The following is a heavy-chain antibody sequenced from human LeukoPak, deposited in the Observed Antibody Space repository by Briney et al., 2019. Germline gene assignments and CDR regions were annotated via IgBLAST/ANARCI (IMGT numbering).Heavy chain of an antibody. D-gene: IGHD3-3*01. CDR3: AKAPEYYDFWSGYYMSLVTPLDY. CDR2: IKQDGSEK. J-gene: IGHJ4*02. Sequence: GGSLRLSCAASGFTFSSYWMSWVRQAPGKGLEWVANIKQDGSEKYYVDSVKGRFTISRDNAKNSLYLQMNSLRAEDTALYYCAKAPEYYDFWSGYYMSLVTPLDYWGQGTLVTVSS. V-gene: IGHV3-7*03. CDR1: GFTFSSYW.